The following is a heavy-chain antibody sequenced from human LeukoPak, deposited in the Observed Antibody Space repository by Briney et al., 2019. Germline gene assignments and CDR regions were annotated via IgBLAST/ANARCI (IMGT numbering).Heavy chain of an antibody. CDR1: GYTVTSYY. J-gene: IGHJ4*02. CDR3: ARFGCASSTCSSGEFDY. CDR2: LNPSGGSS. D-gene: IGHD2-2*01. V-gene: IGHV1-46*01. Sequence: ASVKVSCKASGYTVTSYYMHWVRQAPGQGLEWMGILNPSGGSSSYAQKFQGRATLTRATSTSTVYMELSSLRTTDTAVYYCARFGCASSTCSSGEFDYWGQGTLVTVSA.